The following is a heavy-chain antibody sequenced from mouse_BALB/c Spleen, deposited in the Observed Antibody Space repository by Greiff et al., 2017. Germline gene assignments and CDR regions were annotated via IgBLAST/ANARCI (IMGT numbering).Heavy chain of an antibody. D-gene: IGHD2-3*01. J-gene: IGHJ3*01. V-gene: IGHV1-18*01. Sequence: EVQRVESGPELVKPGASVKISCKTSGYTFTEYTMHWVKQSHGKSLEWIGGINPNNGGTSYNQKFKGKATLTVDKSSSTAYMELRSLTSEDSAVYYCASGYDGYYVARFAYWGQGTLVTVSA. CDR3: ASGYDGYYVARFAY. CDR2: INPNNGGT. CDR1: GYTFTEYT.